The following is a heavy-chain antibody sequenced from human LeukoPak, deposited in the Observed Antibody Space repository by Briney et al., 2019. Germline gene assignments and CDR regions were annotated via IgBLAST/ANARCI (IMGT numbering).Heavy chain of an antibody. CDR1: GFTVSSNY. Sequence: GGSLRLSCAASGFTVSSNYMSWVRQPPGKGLEWVSGIGSSGRDTLHADSVKGRFTISRDNSKDTLFLQMNSLRVEDTAVYYCAKEMTGGWPFDYWGQGTLVTVSS. J-gene: IGHJ4*02. D-gene: IGHD6-19*01. CDR3: AKEMTGGWPFDY. CDR2: IGSSGRDT. V-gene: IGHV3-53*01.